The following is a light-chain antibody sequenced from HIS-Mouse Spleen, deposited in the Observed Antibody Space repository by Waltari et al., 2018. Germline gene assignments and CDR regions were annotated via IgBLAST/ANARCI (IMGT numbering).Light chain of an antibody. CDR3: QQSYSTPLT. V-gene: IGKV1-39*01. CDR2: AAS. Sequence: DMQMPQSSSSLSASVGESWTITCRASQSISSYLNWYQQKPGKAPKLLIYAASSLQSGVPSRFSGSGSGTDFTLTISSLQPEDFATYYCQQSYSTPLTFGGGTKVEIK. CDR1: QSISSY. J-gene: IGKJ4*01.